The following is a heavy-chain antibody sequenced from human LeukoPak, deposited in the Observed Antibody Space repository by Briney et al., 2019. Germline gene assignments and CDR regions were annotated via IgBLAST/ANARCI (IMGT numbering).Heavy chain of an antibody. J-gene: IGHJ4*02. Sequence: SETLSLTCTVSGGSISSYYWSWIRQPPGKGLEWIGYLYYSGSTNYNPSLKSRVTISVGTSKNQFSLKLSSVTAADTAVYYCARGRAVAGPFDYWGQGTLVTVSS. V-gene: IGHV4-59*01. CDR3: ARGRAVAGPFDY. D-gene: IGHD6-19*01. CDR1: GGSISSYY. CDR2: LYYSGST.